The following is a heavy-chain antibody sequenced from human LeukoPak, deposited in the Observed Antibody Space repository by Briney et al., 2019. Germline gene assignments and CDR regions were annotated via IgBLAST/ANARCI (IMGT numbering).Heavy chain of an antibody. CDR2: INPNSGGT. CDR3: ARALPRITMVRGVIIPIRWFDP. Sequence: ASVKVSCKASGYTFTGYYMHWVRQAPGQGLEWMGWINPNSGGTNYAQKFQGRVTMTRDTSISTAYMELSRLRSDDTAVYYCARALPRITMVRGVIIPIRWFDPWGQGTLVTVSS. D-gene: IGHD3-10*01. CDR1: GYTFTGYY. V-gene: IGHV1-2*02. J-gene: IGHJ5*02.